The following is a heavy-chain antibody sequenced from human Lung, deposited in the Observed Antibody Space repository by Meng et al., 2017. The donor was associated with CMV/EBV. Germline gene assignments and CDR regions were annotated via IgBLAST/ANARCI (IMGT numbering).Heavy chain of an antibody. V-gene: IGHV3-48*03. J-gene: IGHJ4*02. CDR1: GFTFSNYE. CDR2: ISTSGSTM. D-gene: IGHD1-1*01. Sequence: GGSLRLXXAASGFTFSNYEMNWVRQAPGQGLEWVSYISTSGSTMYYADSVKGRFTVSRDNAKNSLYLQMNSLRAEDTAVYYCARNGQKTGTPSNYWGQGKXVTVSS. CDR3: ARNGQKTGTPSNY.